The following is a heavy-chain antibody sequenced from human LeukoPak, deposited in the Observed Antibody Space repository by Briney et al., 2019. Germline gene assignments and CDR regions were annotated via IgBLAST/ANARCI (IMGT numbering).Heavy chain of an antibody. D-gene: IGHD6-13*01. J-gene: IGHJ4*01. CDR1: GGSIKTYY. CDR2: MYYSGIT. Sequence: NPSETLSLTCSVSGGSIKTYYWNWLRQPPGKGLEWIANMYYSGITSYNPSLRSRVTMSVDTSRNQVPLNLNSVSAADTAVYYCAASGEYSGSWSLWGQGTMVTVSS. V-gene: IGHV4-59*01. CDR3: AASGEYSGSWSL.